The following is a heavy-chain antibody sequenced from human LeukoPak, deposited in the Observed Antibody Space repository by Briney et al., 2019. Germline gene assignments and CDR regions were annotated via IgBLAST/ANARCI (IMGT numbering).Heavy chain of an antibody. CDR3: AARIVGAISFDY. CDR1: GGSISSGSYY. Sequence: PSQTLSLTCTVSGGSISSGSYYWSWLPQPAGKGLEWLRRIYTSGSTNYNPSLKSRVTLSVDTSKNQSSLKLSSVTGADTAVYYCAARIVGAISFDYWGQGTLVTVSS. V-gene: IGHV4-61*02. CDR2: IYTSGST. D-gene: IGHD1-26*01. J-gene: IGHJ4*02.